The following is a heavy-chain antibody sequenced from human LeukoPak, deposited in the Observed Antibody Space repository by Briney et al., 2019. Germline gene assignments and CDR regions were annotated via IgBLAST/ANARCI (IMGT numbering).Heavy chain of an antibody. Sequence: PSETLSLTCTVSGGSLSSGDYYWSWIRQSPGKGLEWIGYIYYSGSTYYNPSLKSQVTISVDTSKNQFSLKLNSVTAADTAVYYCARVVGYSALSIDHWGQGTLVTVSS. D-gene: IGHD5-12*01. CDR2: IYYSGST. CDR1: GGSLSSGDYY. J-gene: IGHJ4*02. V-gene: IGHV4-30-4*02. CDR3: ARVVGYSALSIDH.